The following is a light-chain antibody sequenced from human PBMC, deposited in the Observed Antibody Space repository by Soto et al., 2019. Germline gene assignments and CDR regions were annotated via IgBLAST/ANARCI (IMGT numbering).Light chain of an antibody. CDR2: DAS. Sequence: DIQMTQSPSTLSASVGDRVTIPCRASQSINSWLAWYQQKKGKAPQILIYDASTLKNGVPSRFRASGSGTEFTLIISRLQPDDFETYYCQQYTSYSWTFGQGTKVDIK. V-gene: IGKV1-5*01. CDR3: QQYTSYSWT. CDR1: QSINSW. J-gene: IGKJ1*01.